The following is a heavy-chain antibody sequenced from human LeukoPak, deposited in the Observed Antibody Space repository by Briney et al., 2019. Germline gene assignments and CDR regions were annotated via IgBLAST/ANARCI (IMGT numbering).Heavy chain of an antibody. D-gene: IGHD5-24*01. CDR3: ARFYKLEVYYYYCYMDF. CDR1: GSSISSSSYY. Sequence: SETLYSTWTASGSSISSSSYYWGWIRQPPGKGLEWIGSIYYSGSTYYNPSLKTRVTISVDTSENQFPLTLNSVTTADTAEYYCARFYKLEVYYYYCYMDFWGKGTTVTVSS. V-gene: IGHV4-39*06. J-gene: IGHJ6*03. CDR2: IYYSGST.